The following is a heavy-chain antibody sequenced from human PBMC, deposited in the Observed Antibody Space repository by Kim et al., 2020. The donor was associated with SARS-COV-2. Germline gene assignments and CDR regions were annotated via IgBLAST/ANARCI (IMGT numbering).Heavy chain of an antibody. D-gene: IGHD5-12*01. CDR3: ARGFGGYDSPIDF. Sequence: SETLSLTCNVSGGSISPYYWTWIRQAPGETLEWIGNIFHNGRTIYDPSLKSRLTISIDTSKSQFSLNLKSVTAADTAIYYCARGFGGYDSPIDFWGQGALVTVSS. J-gene: IGHJ4*02. CDR2: IFHNGRT. CDR1: GGSISPYY. V-gene: IGHV4-59*01.